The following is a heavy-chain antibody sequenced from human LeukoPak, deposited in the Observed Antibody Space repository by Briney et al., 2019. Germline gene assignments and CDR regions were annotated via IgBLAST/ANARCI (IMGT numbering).Heavy chain of an antibody. CDR3: AKVARVVVITGAFDY. V-gene: IGHV3-23*01. CDR2: ISGSGGST. CDR1: GFTFSSYA. J-gene: IGHJ4*02. Sequence: GGSLRLSCAASGFTFSSYAMSWVRQAPGKGLEWVSAISGSGGSTYYADSVKGPFTISRDNSKNTLYLQMNSLRAEDTAVYYCAKVARVVVITGAFDYWGQGTLVTVSS. D-gene: IGHD3-22*01.